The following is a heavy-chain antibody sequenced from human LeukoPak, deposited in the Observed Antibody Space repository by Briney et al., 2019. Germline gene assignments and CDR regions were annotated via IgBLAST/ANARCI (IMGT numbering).Heavy chain of an antibody. J-gene: IGHJ4*02. D-gene: IGHD6-19*01. CDR2: ISYDGSNK. Sequence: PGGSLRLSCAASGFTFSSYGMHWVRQAPGKGLEWVAVISYDGSNKYYADSVKGRFTISRDNSKNTLYLQMNSLRAEDTAVYYCAKRGVGYSSGRLDLDYWGQGTLVTVSS. CDR1: GFTFSSYG. CDR3: AKRGVGYSSGRLDLDY. V-gene: IGHV3-30*18.